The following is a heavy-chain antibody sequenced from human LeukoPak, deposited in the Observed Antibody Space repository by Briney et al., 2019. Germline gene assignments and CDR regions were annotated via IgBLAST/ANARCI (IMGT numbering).Heavy chain of an antibody. J-gene: IGHJ6*03. V-gene: IGHV4-39*07. Sequence: SETLSLTCTVSGGSISSSAYYWGWIRQPPGKGLEWIGSMYFSGSTFYNPSLKSRVTISVDTSKNQFSLKPTSMTAADTAVYYCARDRHYHFCMDVWGKGTPVTVSS. CDR1: GGSISSSAYY. CDR2: MYFSGST. CDR3: ARDRHYHFCMDV.